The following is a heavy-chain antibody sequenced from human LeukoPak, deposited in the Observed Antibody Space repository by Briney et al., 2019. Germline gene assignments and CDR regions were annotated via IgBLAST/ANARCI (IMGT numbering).Heavy chain of an antibody. D-gene: IGHD1-26*01. J-gene: IGHJ6*03. Sequence: GASVKVSCKASGYTFTAYYMHWVRQAPGQGLEWMGWINPNSGGTNYAQKFQGRVTMTRDTSISTAYMELSRLRSDDTAVYYCARSGSYYHYYYYMDVWGKGTTVTVSS. CDR1: GYTFTAYY. CDR2: INPNSGGT. V-gene: IGHV1-2*02. CDR3: ARSGSYYHYYYYMDV.